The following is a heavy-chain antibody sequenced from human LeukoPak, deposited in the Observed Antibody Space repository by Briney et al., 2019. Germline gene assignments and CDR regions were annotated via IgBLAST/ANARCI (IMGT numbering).Heavy chain of an antibody. CDR2: IWSDGSNK. J-gene: IGHJ4*02. D-gene: IGHD2-8*01. V-gene: IGHV3-33*01. CDR3: AREVNGAYYFDY. Sequence: GGSLRLSCAASGLTFSSYAMDWVRQAPGKGLEWVAVIWSDGSNKYYADSVEGRFTISRDNSKNTLHLQMDSLRAEDAAVYYCAREVNGAYYFDYWGQGTLVTVSS. CDR1: GLTFSSYA.